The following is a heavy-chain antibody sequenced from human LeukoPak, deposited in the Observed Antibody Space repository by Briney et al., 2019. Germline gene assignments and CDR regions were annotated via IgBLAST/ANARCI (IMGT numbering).Heavy chain of an antibody. V-gene: IGHV4-38-2*02. CDR3: ASHQPPYYYGSGSYYGY. J-gene: IGHJ4*02. Sequence: SETLSLTCTVSGYSISSGYYWSWIRQPPGKGLEWIGSIYHSGSTYYNPSLKSRVTISVDTSKNQFSLKLSSVTAADTAVYYCASHQPPYYYGSGSYYGYWGQGTLVTVSS. CDR1: GYSISSGYY. CDR2: IYHSGST. D-gene: IGHD3-10*01.